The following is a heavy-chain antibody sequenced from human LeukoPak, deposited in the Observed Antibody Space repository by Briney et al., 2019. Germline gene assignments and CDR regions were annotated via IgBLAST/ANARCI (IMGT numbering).Heavy chain of an antibody. D-gene: IGHD4-17*01. CDR2: FDPEDGET. CDR1: GYTLTELS. V-gene: IGHV1-24*01. J-gene: IGHJ5*01. CDR3: ATLTPPNYGDYTWFDS. Sequence: ASVEVSCKVSGYTLTELSMHWVRQAPGKGLEWMGGFDPEDGETIYAQKFQGRVTMTEDTSTDTAYMELSSLRSEDTAVYYCATLTPPNYGDYTWFDSWGQGTLVTVSS.